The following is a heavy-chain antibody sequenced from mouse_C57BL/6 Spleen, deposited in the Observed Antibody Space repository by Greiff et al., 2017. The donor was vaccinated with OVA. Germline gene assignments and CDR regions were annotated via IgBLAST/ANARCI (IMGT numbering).Heavy chain of an antibody. CDR1: GYTFTSYW. CDR2: IHPNSGST. Sequence: VQLQQPGAELVKPGASVKLSCKASGYTFTSYWMHWVKQRPGQGLEWIGMIHPNSGSTNYNEKFKSKATLTVDKSSSTAYMQLSSLTSEDSAVYYCASEGIYYDYDGFAYWGQGTLVTVSA. V-gene: IGHV1-64*01. D-gene: IGHD2-4*01. J-gene: IGHJ3*01. CDR3: ASEGIYYDYDGFAY.